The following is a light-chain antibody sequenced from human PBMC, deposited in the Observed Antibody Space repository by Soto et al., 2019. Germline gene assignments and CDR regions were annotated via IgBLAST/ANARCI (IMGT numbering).Light chain of an antibody. J-gene: IGKJ4*01. CDR2: SAS. Sequence: DIQMTQSPSTLSASVGDRVTITCRASQNIRSWLAWYQQKPGKAPELLIYSASGLESGVTSRFSGSGFGTEFTLTISSLQPDDFATYYCQEYNGNSALTFGGGAKLEIK. CDR1: QNIRSW. CDR3: QEYNGNSALT. V-gene: IGKV1-5*03.